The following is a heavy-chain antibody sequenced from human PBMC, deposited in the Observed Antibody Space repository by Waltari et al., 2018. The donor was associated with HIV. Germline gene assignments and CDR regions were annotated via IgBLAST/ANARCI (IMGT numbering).Heavy chain of an antibody. V-gene: IGHV4-59*11. Sequence: QVELQESGPGLVKPSETLSLTCTVSDGSMSNHYWSWIRQSPGKGLEWIGYIYYRGTTKYNPSLRSRVTISVDTSKKQFSLKLTSVTAADTIVYYCARGSGLKVTLDWYFDVWGRGTLVTVSS. J-gene: IGHJ2*01. CDR1: DGSMSNHY. CDR2: IYYRGTT. CDR3: ARGSGLKVTLDWYFDV.